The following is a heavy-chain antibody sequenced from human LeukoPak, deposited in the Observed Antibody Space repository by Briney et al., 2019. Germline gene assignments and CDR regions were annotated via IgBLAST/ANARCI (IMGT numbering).Heavy chain of an antibody. CDR3: ARAGALSQPTVVTRLFDS. V-gene: IGHV4-34*01. CDR1: GGSFSGYY. J-gene: IGHJ4*02. D-gene: IGHD4-23*01. CDR2: INHSGST. Sequence: PSETLSLTCAVYGGSFSGYYWSWIRQPPGKGLEWIGEINHSGSTNYNPSLKSRVTISVDTSKSQFSLKLSSVTAADTAVYYCARAGALSQPTVVTRLFDSWGQGTLVTVSS.